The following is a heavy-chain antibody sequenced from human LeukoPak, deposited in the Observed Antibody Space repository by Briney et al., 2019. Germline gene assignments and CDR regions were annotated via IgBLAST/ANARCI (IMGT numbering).Heavy chain of an antibody. D-gene: IGHD2-2*01. J-gene: IGHJ6*03. CDR3: ARETVIVVVPAATTNYYYYYMDV. CDR2: ISWDGGSK. CDR1: GFMFEDYS. V-gene: IGHV3-43*01. Sequence: GGSLRLSCAASGFMFEDYSMHWVRQAPGKGLEWVSVISWDGGSKYYADSVQGRFTISRDSSKNSPYLDMNSLRAEDTAFYYCARETVIVVVPAATTNYYYYYMDVWGKGTTVTISS.